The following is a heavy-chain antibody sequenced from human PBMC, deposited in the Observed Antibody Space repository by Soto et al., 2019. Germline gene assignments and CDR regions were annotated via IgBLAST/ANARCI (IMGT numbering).Heavy chain of an antibody. J-gene: IGHJ4*02. Sequence: KPSETLSLTCAVCGGSFSGYYWSWIRQPPGKGLEWIGEINHSGSTNYNPSLKSRVTISVDTSKNQFSLKLSSVTAADTAVYYCARYRREAVAGYTLDNWGQGILVTVS. CDR2: INHSGST. D-gene: IGHD6-13*01. V-gene: IGHV4-34*01. CDR3: ARYRREAVAGYTLDN. CDR1: GGSFSGYY.